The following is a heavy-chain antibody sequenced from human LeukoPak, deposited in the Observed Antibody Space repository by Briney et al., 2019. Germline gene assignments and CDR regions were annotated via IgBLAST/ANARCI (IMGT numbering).Heavy chain of an antibody. CDR2: IYAAGDT. Sequence: PGGSLRLSCAASGFTVSSNFMSWVRQAPGKGLEWVSVIYAAGDTYYADSVKGRFTISRDNSKNTLYLQMNSLRAEDTAVYYCARSGYGSLFDSWGQGTLVTVSS. CDR3: ARSGYGSLFDS. J-gene: IGHJ4*02. D-gene: IGHD3-10*01. V-gene: IGHV3-53*01. CDR1: GFTVSSNF.